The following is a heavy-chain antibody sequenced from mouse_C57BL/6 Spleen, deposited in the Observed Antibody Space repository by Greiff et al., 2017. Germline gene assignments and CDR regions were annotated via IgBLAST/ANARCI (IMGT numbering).Heavy chain of an antibody. J-gene: IGHJ2*01. CDR2: IWTGGGT. CDR1: GFSLTSYA. Sequence: VHLVESGPGLVAPSQSLSITCTVSGFSLTSYAISWVRQPPGKGLEWLGVIWTGGGTNYNSALKSRLSISKDNSKSQVFLQINSLQSEDTARYFCARFDYPYYFDYWGQGTTLTVSS. V-gene: IGHV2-9-1*01. CDR3: ARFDYPYYFDY. D-gene: IGHD2-4*01.